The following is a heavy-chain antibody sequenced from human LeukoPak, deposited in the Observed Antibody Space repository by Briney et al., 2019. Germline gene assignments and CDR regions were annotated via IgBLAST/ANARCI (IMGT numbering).Heavy chain of an antibody. CDR3: ARSGSYYHYYYYMDV. D-gene: IGHD1-26*01. CDR1: GFTVSSNY. J-gene: IGHJ6*03. Sequence: GGSLRLSCAASGFTVSSNYMSWVRQAPGTGLEWVSVIYSGGSTYYADSVKGRFTISRDNSKNTLYLQMNSLRAEDTAVYYCARSGSYYHYYYYMDVWGKGTTVTVSS. CDR2: IYSGGST. V-gene: IGHV3-66*01.